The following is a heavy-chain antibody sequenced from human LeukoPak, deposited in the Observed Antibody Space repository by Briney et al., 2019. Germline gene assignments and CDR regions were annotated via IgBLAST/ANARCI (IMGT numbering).Heavy chain of an antibody. Sequence: GGSLRLSCAASGFTFSSYAMSWVRQAPGKGLEWVSAISGSGGSTYYADSVKGRFTISRDNSKNTLYLQMNSLRAEDTAVYYCVLRMYYDYVWGRYRPLDLDYWGQGTLVTVSS. CDR3: VLRMYYDYVWGRYRPLDLDY. V-gene: IGHV3-23*01. J-gene: IGHJ4*02. D-gene: IGHD3-16*02. CDR1: GFTFSSYA. CDR2: ISGSGGST.